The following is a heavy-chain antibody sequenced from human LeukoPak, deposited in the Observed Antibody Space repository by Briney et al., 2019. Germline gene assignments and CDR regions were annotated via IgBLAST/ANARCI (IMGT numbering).Heavy chain of an antibody. CDR2: ISGSGGST. Sequence: PGGSLRLSCAASGFTFSSYAMSWVRQAPGKGLEWVSAISGSGGSTYYADSVKGRFTISRDNSKNTLYLQMNSLRAEDTAVYYCAKEGGYRSSTSCYEDDYFDYRGQGTLVTVSS. D-gene: IGHD2-2*01. CDR3: AKEGGYRSSTSCYEDDYFDY. CDR1: GFTFSSYA. V-gene: IGHV3-23*01. J-gene: IGHJ4*02.